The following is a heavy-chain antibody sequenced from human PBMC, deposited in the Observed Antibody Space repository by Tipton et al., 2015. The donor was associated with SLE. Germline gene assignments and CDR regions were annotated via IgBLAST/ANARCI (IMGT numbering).Heavy chain of an antibody. D-gene: IGHD6-13*01. CDR3: ARQGQQLVRPYYYGVDV. J-gene: IGHJ6*02. V-gene: IGHV4-59*08. CDR2: IYYSGST. Sequence: TLSLTCTVSGGSISSYYWSWIRQPPGKGLEWIGYIYYSGSTNYNPSLKSRVTISVDTSKNRFSLKLSSVTAADTAVYYCARQGQQLVRPYYYGVDVWGQGTTVTVSS. CDR1: GGSISSYY.